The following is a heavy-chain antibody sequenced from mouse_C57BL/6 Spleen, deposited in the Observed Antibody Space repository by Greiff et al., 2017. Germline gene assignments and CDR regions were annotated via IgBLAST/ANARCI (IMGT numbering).Heavy chain of an antibody. CDR1: GFNITDYY. V-gene: IGHV14-2*01. J-gene: IGHJ1*03. Sequence: EVQLQQSGAELVKPGASVKLSCTASGFNITDYYMHWVKQRTEQGLEWIGRIDPEDGETKYAAKFQGKATITADTSSNTACLQLSRLTSEDTAVYYCASGGYGCYFDVWGTGTTVTVSS. CDR3: ASGGYGCYFDV. D-gene: IGHD2-2*01. CDR2: IDPEDGET.